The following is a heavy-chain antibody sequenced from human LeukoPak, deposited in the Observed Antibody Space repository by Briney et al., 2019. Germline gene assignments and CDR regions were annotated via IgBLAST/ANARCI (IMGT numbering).Heavy chain of an antibody. Sequence: GASVKVSCKASGYSFTSYGISWVRQAPGQGLEWMGWISAYNGYTNYPQKFQGRVTMTTDTSTSTAYMELRSLRSDDTAVYYCARDYKYGYEGTFDYWGQGTLVTVSS. CDR3: ARDYKYGYEGTFDY. CDR2: ISAYNGYT. J-gene: IGHJ4*02. CDR1: GYSFTSYG. D-gene: IGHD5-18*01. V-gene: IGHV1-18*01.